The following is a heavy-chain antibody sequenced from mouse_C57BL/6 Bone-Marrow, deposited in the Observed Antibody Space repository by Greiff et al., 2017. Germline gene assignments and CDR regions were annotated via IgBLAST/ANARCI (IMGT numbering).Heavy chain of an antibody. V-gene: IGHV3-6*01. CDR1: GYSITSGYY. CDR3: ARDLRSYFDY. D-gene: IGHD1-1*01. CDR2: ISYDGSN. J-gene: IGHJ2*01. Sequence: EVKLMESGPGLVKPSQSLSLTCSVTGYSITSGYYWNWIRQFPGNKLEWMGYISYDGSNNYNPSLKNRISITRDTSKNQFFLKLNSVTTEDTATYYCARDLRSYFDYWGQGTTLTVSS.